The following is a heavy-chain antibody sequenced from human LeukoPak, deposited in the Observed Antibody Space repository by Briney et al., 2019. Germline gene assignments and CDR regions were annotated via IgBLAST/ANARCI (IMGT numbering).Heavy chain of an antibody. CDR3: ARTADPHGGWFDP. CDR2: IHYSGST. J-gene: IGHJ5*02. CDR1: GSMYNYY. Sequence: SETLSLTCTVSGSMYNYYWSWIRQPPGKGLEWIGYIHYSGSTNYNPSLKSRVTISVDRSKNQFSLKLSSVTAADTAVYYCARTADPHGGWFDPWGQGTLVTVSS. V-gene: IGHV4-59*12. D-gene: IGHD6-25*01.